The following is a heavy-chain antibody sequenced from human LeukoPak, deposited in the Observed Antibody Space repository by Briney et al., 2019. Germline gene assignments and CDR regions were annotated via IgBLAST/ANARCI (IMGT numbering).Heavy chain of an antibody. CDR2: IRFDGSNK. CDR3: ARWEQWQLRGLDY. Sequence: GGSLRLSCSASGFTFRSYGMHWVRQPPGKGLEWVAFIRFDGSNKDSADSVKGRFTISRDNSKNTLYLQMNSLKPEDTAVYYCARWEQWQLRGLDYWGQGTLVTVSS. D-gene: IGHD6-19*01. J-gene: IGHJ4*02. V-gene: IGHV3-30*02. CDR1: GFTFRSYG.